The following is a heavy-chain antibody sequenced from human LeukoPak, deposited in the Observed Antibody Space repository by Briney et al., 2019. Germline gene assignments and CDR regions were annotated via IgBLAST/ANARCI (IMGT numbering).Heavy chain of an antibody. CDR3: ASDRGYYYGMDV. CDR2: IYYSGST. Sequence: SETLSLTCTVSGDSINNYYWNWIRQPPGKGLEWIGSIYYSGSTYYNPSLKSRVTISVDTSKNQFSLKLSSVTAADTAVYYCASDRGYYYGMDVWGQGTTVTVSS. CDR1: GDSINNYY. V-gene: IGHV4-59*05. J-gene: IGHJ6*02.